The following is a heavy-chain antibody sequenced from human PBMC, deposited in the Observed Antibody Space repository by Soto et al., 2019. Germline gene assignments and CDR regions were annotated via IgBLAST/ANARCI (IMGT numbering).Heavy chain of an antibody. CDR2: IKSKTDGGTT. Sequence: GGSLRLSCAASGFTFSNAWMSWVRQAPGKGLEWVGRIKSKTDGGTTDYAAPVKGRFTISRDDSKNTLYLQMNSLKTEDTAVYYCTTRYYDFWSGPGDDIWGQGTMVTVSS. CDR1: GFTFSNAW. CDR3: TTRYYDFWSGPGDDI. V-gene: IGHV3-15*01. J-gene: IGHJ3*02. D-gene: IGHD3-3*01.